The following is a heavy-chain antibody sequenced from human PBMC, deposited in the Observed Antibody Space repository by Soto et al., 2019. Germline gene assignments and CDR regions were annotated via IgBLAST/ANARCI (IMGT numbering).Heavy chain of an antibody. CDR3: AKDRSYDSSGYWDY. J-gene: IGHJ4*02. Sequence: EVQLVESGGGLVQPGRSLRLSCAASGFTFDDYAMHWVRQAPGKGLEWVSGISWNSGSTGYADSVKGRFTISRDNAKNSLYLQMNSLRAEDTALHYCAKDRSYDSSGYWDYWGQGTLVTVSS. CDR2: ISWNSGST. D-gene: IGHD3-22*01. V-gene: IGHV3-9*01. CDR1: GFTFDDYA.